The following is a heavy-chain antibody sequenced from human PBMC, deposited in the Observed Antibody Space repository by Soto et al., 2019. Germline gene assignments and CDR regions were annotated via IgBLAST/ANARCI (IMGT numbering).Heavy chain of an antibody. CDR3: ARDPPTYYYDSSESRMDV. D-gene: IGHD3-22*01. CDR2: INPSGGST. V-gene: IGHV1-46*01. CDR1: GYTFTSYY. J-gene: IGHJ6*02. Sequence: ASVKVSCKASGYTFTSYYMHWVRQAPGQGLEWMGIINPSGGSTSYAQKFQGRVTMTRDTSTSTVYMELSSLRSEGTAVYFCARDPPTYYYDSSESRMDVWGQGTTVTVSS.